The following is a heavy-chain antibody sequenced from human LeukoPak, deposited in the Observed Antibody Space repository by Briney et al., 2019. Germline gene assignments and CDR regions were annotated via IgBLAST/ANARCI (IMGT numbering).Heavy chain of an antibody. CDR3: AKGKWRGDAFDI. CDR1: GFTFSSYA. V-gene: IGHV3-23*01. D-gene: IGHD1-26*01. CDR2: ISGSGGST. Sequence: GGSLRLSCAASGFTFSSYAMSWVCQAPGKGLEWVSAISGSGGSTYYADSVKGRFTISRDNSKNTLYLQMNSLRAEDTAVYYCAKGKWRGDAFDIWGQGTMVTVSS. J-gene: IGHJ3*02.